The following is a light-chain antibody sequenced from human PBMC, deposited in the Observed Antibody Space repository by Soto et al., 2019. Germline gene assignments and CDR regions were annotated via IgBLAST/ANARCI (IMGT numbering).Light chain of an antibody. CDR3: QQYNSYSET. V-gene: IGKV1-5*03. CDR2: EAS. J-gene: IGKJ1*01. Sequence: SPINQSPTTLSASIGDRVTITCRASQSISTWLAWYQQKSGKAPKLLIYEASTLGSGVPSRFSGSGSGTEFTLTISSLQPDDFATYYCQQYNSYSETFGQGTKVDI. CDR1: QSISTW.